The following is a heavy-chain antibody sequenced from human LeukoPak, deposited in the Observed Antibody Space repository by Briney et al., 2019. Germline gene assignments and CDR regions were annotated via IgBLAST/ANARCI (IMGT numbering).Heavy chain of an antibody. J-gene: IGHJ5*02. CDR1: GFTFSSYA. CDR3: ARGVSTSPFDP. Sequence: GSLRLSCAASGFTFSSYAMSWIRQPPGKGLEWIGEINHSGSTNYNPSLKSRVTISVDTSKNQFSLKLSSVTAADTAVYYCARGVSTSPFDPWGQGTLVTVSS. D-gene: IGHD2-2*01. V-gene: IGHV4-34*01. CDR2: INHSGST.